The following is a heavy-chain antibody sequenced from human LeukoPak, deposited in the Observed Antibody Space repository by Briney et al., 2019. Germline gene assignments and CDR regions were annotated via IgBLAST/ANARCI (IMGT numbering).Heavy chain of an antibody. J-gene: IGHJ4*02. CDR3: ARDVGESGYDFDY. V-gene: IGHV3-53*01. CDR1: GFTVSSNY. D-gene: IGHD5-12*01. Sequence: GGSLRLSCAASGFTVSSNYMSWVRQAPGKGLEWVSVIYSGGSTYYADSVKGRFTISRDNSKNTLYLQMNSLRAEDTAVYYCARDVGESGYDFDYWGQGTLVTVSS. CDR2: IYSGGST.